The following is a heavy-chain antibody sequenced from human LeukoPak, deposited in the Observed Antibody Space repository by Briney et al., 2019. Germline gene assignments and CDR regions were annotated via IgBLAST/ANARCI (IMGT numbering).Heavy chain of an antibody. CDR1: GFTFDDYG. Sequence: PGGSLRLSCAASGFTFDDYGMSWVRQAPGKGLECVSGINWNGGSTGYADSVKGRFTISRDNAKNSLYLQMNSLRAEDTALYHCARDHDYDSGSYPLDYWGQGTLVTVSS. D-gene: IGHD3-10*01. CDR2: INWNGGST. J-gene: IGHJ4*02. V-gene: IGHV3-20*01. CDR3: ARDHDYDSGSYPLDY.